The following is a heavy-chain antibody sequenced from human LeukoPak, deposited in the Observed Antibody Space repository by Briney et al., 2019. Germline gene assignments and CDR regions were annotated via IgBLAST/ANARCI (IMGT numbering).Heavy chain of an antibody. D-gene: IGHD2-8*01. CDR1: GGSFSSYF. V-gene: IGHV4-34*01. CDR3: AKNGQSGFSFDP. Sequence: SETLSLTCAVYGGSFSSYFWNWIRQPPGKGLEWIGEINHSGSTNYNPSLESRVTISADTSENQFSLKLSSVTAADTAVYYCAKNGQSGFSFDPWGQGTLVTVSS. J-gene: IGHJ5*02. CDR2: INHSGST.